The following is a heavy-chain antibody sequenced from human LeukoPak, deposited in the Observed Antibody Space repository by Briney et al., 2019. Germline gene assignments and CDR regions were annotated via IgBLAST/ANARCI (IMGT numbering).Heavy chain of an antibody. CDR2: INHSGST. CDR1: GGSISSYY. Sequence: SETLSLTCTVSGGSISSYYWSWIRQSPGKGLEWIGEINHSGSTNYNPSLKSRVTISVDTSKNQFSLKLSSVTAADTAVYYCARLGYDILTGYYQNAFDIWGQGTMVTVSS. CDR3: ARLGYDILTGYYQNAFDI. V-gene: IGHV4-34*01. J-gene: IGHJ3*02. D-gene: IGHD3-9*01.